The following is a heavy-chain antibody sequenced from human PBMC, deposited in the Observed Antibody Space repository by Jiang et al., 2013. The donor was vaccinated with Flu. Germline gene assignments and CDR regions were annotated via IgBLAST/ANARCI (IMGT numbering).Heavy chain of an antibody. J-gene: IGHJ6*01. CDR2: INPSGGST. V-gene: IGHV1-46*01. CDR1: GYTFTSYY. CDR3: ARRDCSGGSCYSTGGMDV. D-gene: IGHD2-15*01. Sequence: GAEVKKPGASVKVSCKASGYTFTSYYMHWVRQAPGQGLEWMGIINPSGGSTSYAQKFQGRVTMTRDTSTSTVYMELSSLRSEDTAVYYCARRDCSGGSCYSTGGMDVWGPRDHGHRLL.